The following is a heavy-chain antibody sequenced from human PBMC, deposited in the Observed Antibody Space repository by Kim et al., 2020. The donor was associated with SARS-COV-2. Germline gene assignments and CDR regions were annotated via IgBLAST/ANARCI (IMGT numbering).Heavy chain of an antibody. D-gene: IGHD3-22*01. Sequence: SETLSLTCTVSGGSISSSSYYWGCIRQPPGKGLEWIGSNYYSGSTYYNPSLKSRVTISVDTSKNQFSLKLSSVTAADTAVYYWATITMIVVARGEAFGIWGQGTMVTVSS. CDR1: GGSISSSSYY. CDR3: ATITMIVVARGEAFGI. V-gene: IGHV4-39*07. J-gene: IGHJ3*02. CDR2: NYYSGST.